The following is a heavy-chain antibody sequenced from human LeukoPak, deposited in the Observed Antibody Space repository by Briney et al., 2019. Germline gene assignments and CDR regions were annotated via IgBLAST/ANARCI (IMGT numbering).Heavy chain of an antibody. CDR1: GYTFNSYA. CDR2: INAGNGNT. D-gene: IGHD6-19*01. CDR3: ARNLVGKTDFDY. Sequence: GASVKVSCKASGYTFNSYAMHWVRQAPGQRLEWMGWINAGNGNTKYSQKFQGRVTITWDTSASTAYMELGSLRSEDTAVYYCARNLVGKTDFDYWGQGALVTVSS. J-gene: IGHJ4*02. V-gene: IGHV1-3*01.